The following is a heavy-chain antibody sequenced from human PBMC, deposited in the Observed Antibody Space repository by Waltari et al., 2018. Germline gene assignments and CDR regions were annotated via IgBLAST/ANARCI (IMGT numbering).Heavy chain of an antibody. CDR3: ARARSLKYYYDSSGYPDAFDI. Sequence: EVQLVESGGGLVKPGGSLRLSCAASGFTFSSYSMNWVRQAPGKGLEWVSSISSSSSYIYYADSGKGRFTISRDNAKNSLYLQMNSLRAEDTAVYYCARARSLKYYYDSSGYPDAFDIWGQGTMVTVSS. CDR1: GFTFSSYS. D-gene: IGHD3-22*01. V-gene: IGHV3-21*01. J-gene: IGHJ3*02. CDR2: ISSSSSYI.